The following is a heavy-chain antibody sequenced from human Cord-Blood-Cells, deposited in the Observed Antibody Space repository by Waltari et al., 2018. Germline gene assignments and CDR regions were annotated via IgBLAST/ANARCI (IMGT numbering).Heavy chain of an antibody. V-gene: IGHV3-7*01. CDR2: IKQDGSEK. D-gene: IGHD1-26*01. J-gene: IGHJ3*02. Sequence: EVQLVESGGGLVQPGGSLRRSCAASGLTFSSFWMSWVRQAPGKGREWVANIKQDGSEKYYVDSVKGRFTISRDNAKNSLYLQMNSLRAEDTAVYYCARDRVGADAFDIWGQGTMVTVSS. CDR1: GLTFSSFW. CDR3: ARDRVGADAFDI.